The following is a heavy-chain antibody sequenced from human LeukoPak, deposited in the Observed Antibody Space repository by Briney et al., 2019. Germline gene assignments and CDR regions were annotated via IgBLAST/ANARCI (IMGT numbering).Heavy chain of an antibody. J-gene: IGHJ4*02. CDR1: GFTISSYG. D-gene: IGHD3-10*01. V-gene: IGHV3-33*01. CDR2: IWYDGSNK. CDR3: ASRQYGSGVFGY. Sequence: GGSLRLSCAASGFTISSYGMHWVRQAPGKGLEWVAVIWYDGSNKYYADSVKGRFTISRDNSKNTLYLRMNSLRAEDTAVYYCASRQYGSGVFGYWGQGTLVTVSS.